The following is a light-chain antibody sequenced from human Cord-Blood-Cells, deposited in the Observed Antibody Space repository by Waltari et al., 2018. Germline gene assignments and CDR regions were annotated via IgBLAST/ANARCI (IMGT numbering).Light chain of an antibody. CDR2: DAS. V-gene: IGKV3-11*01. J-gene: IGKJ2*01. CDR1: QRVTSY. Sequence: EIELTQSPATLSLSPGERATLSCRCSQRVTSYLAWHQQKPGQAPRLLIYDASNRATGIPARFSGSGAGTDFTHTISSLEPEDCAVYYWQQRSNWRTFGQGTKLEIK. CDR3: QQRSNWRT.